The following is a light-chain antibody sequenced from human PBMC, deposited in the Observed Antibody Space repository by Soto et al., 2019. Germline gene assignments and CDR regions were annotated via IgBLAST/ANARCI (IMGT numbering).Light chain of an antibody. CDR1: QSVSSY. J-gene: IGKJ5*01. CDR2: DAS. Sequence: EIVLTQSPATLSLSPGARATLSCRASQSVSSYLAWYQQKPGQAPRLLIYDASNRATGIPARFSGSGSGTDFTLTISSLEPVDFAVYYCQQRSNWPVTFGQGTRLEIK. V-gene: IGKV3-11*01. CDR3: QQRSNWPVT.